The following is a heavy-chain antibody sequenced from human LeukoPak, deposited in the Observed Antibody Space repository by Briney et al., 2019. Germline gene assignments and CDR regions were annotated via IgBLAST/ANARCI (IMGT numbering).Heavy chain of an antibody. D-gene: IGHD3-22*01. CDR1: GYTFTSYD. CDR3: AKDEGYYDSSGSRSPFDY. CDR2: MNPNSGNT. V-gene: IGHV1-8*01. J-gene: IGHJ4*02. Sequence: ASVKVSCKASGYTFTSYDINWVRQATGQGLEWMGWMNPNSGNTGYAQKFQGRVTMTRNTSISTAYMELSSLRAEDTAVYYCAKDEGYYDSSGSRSPFDYWGQGTLVTVSS.